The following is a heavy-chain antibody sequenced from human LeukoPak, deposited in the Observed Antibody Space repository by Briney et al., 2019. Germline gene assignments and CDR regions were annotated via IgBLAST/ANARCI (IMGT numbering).Heavy chain of an antibody. CDR1: AHTFTSYG. CDR3: ATSPVDTAMRDFDY. D-gene: IGHD5-18*01. J-gene: IGHJ4*02. Sequence: ASVKVSCKASAHTFTSYGISWVRQAPGQGLEWMGWISAYNGNTNYAQKLQGRVTMTTDTSTSTAYMELRSLRSDDTAVYYCATSPVDTAMRDFDYWGQGTLVTVSS. CDR2: ISAYNGNT. V-gene: IGHV1-18*01.